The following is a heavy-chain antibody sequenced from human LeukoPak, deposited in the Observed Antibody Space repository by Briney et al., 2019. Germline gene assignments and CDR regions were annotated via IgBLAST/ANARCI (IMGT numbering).Heavy chain of an antibody. V-gene: IGHV1-2*02. CDR1: GFTFTGHY. CDR2: INPNSGGT. Sequence: GASVKVSCKASGFTFTGHYLHWVRQAPGQGLEWLGWINPNSGGTNYAQKVQDRVTMTRDTAISTAYMGLSSLRSDDTAVHYCARGDPEYNSGWYNWFDPWGQGTLVTVSS. D-gene: IGHD6-19*01. CDR3: ARGDPEYNSGWYNWFDP. J-gene: IGHJ5*02.